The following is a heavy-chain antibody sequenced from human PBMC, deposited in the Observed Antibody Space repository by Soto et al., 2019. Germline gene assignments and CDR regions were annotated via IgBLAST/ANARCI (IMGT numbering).Heavy chain of an antibody. CDR3: ARVRTYYDSSGSLDC. V-gene: IGHV1-2*02. D-gene: IGHD3-22*01. CDR1: GYTFTGYF. Sequence: ASVKVSCKASGYTFTGYFMHWVRQAPGQGLEWMGWINPNSGDTNYAQKFQGRVTMTRDMSISTAYMELRRLTSDDTAVYYCARVRTYYDSSGSLDCWGQGTLVTVSS. CDR2: INPNSGDT. J-gene: IGHJ4*02.